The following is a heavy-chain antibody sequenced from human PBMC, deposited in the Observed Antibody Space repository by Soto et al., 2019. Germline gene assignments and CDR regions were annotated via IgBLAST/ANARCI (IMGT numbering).Heavy chain of an antibody. CDR1: GGYISSSSYY. CDR3: ARHNDYGDYHNWFDP. V-gene: IGHV4-39*01. D-gene: IGHD4-17*01. J-gene: IGHJ5*02. Sequence: SETLSLTCTVSGGYISSSSYYWGWIRQPPGKGLEWIGSIYYSGSTYYNPSLKSRVTISVDTSKNQFSLKLSSVTAADTAVYYCARHNDYGDYHNWFDPWGQGTLVTVSS. CDR2: IYYSGST.